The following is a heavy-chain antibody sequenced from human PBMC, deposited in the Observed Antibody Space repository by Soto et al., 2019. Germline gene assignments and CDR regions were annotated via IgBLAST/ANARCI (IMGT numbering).Heavy chain of an antibody. CDR2: IYYSGST. J-gene: IGHJ4*02. V-gene: IGHV4-31*03. CDR3: ARGFGPCSSTSCSTSFDY. Sequence: SETLSLTCTVSGGSISSGGHYWSWIRQHPGKGLEWIGYIYYSGSTYYNPSLKSRVTISVDTSKNQFSLKLSSVTAADTAVYYCARGFGPCSSTSCSTSFDYWGQGTLVTVSS. D-gene: IGHD2-2*01. CDR1: GGSISSGGHY.